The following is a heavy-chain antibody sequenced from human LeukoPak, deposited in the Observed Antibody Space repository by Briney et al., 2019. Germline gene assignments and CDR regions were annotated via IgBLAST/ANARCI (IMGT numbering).Heavy chain of an antibody. CDR2: IWYDGSNK. D-gene: IGHD6-13*01. CDR3: ARAYSSSQPDYLAY. Sequence: GGTVRLSCAASGFTFSSYGMHWVRQAPGKGLEWVAVIWYDGSNKYYADSVKGRFTISRDNSKNTLYLQMNSLRAEDTAVYYCARAYSSSQPDYLAYWGQGTLVTVSS. CDR1: GFTFSSYG. V-gene: IGHV3-33*01. J-gene: IGHJ4*02.